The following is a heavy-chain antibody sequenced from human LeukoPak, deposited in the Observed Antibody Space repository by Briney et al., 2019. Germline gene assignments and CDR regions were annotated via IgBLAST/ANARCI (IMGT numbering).Heavy chain of an antibody. V-gene: IGHV4-38-2*01. CDR1: GYSISSGYY. D-gene: IGHD1-7*01. J-gene: IGHJ3*02. CDR2: IYHSGST. Sequence: SETLSLTCAVSGYSISSGYYWGWIRQPPGKGLEWIGSIYHSGSTYYNPSLKSRVTISVDTSKNQFSLKLSSVTAADTAVYYCAKTPYNWYYSFSAFDIWGQGTMVTVSS. CDR3: AKTPYNWYYSFSAFDI.